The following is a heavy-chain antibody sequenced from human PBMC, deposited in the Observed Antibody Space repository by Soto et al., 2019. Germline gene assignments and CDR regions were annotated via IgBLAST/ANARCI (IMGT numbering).Heavy chain of an antibody. CDR3: ARHGKDIVVFPSARVRPRHYYYYYMDV. J-gene: IGHJ6*03. CDR2: IYPGDSDT. D-gene: IGHD2-2*01. CDR1: GYSFTSYW. Sequence: PGESLKISCKGSGYSFTSYWIGWVRQMPGKGLEWMGIIYPGDSDTRYSPSFQGQVTISADKSIRTAYLQWSSLKASDTAMYYCARHGKDIVVFPSARVRPRHYYYYYMDVWGKGTTVTVSS. V-gene: IGHV5-51*01.